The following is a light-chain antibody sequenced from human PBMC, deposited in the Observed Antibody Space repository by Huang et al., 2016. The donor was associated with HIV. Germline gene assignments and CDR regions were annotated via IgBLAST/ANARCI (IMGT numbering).Light chain of an antibody. CDR1: QCISNS. CDR3: QQYYSTPPT. CDR2: AAS. Sequence: DIQMTQSPSSLSASVGDRVTITCRASQCISNSLAWYQQKPGNAPKLLLYAASRLESGVPSRFSGSGSGTDYTLTISSLQPEDFATYYCQQYYSTPPTFGQGTKVEIK. V-gene: IGKV1-NL1*01. J-gene: IGKJ1*01.